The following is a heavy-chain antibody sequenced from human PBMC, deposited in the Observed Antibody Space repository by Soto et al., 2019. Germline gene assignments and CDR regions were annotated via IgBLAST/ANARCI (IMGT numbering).Heavy chain of an antibody. Sequence: QVQLVQSGAEVKKPGSSVKVSCKASGGTFSSYTISWVRQAPGQGLEWMGRIIPILGIANYAQKFQGRVTITADKPTSTAYMELSSLRSEDTAVYYCARGSAAAGTDAFDIWGQGTMVTVSS. CDR2: IIPILGIA. V-gene: IGHV1-69*02. J-gene: IGHJ3*02. CDR3: ARGSAAAGTDAFDI. CDR1: GGTFSSYT. D-gene: IGHD6-13*01.